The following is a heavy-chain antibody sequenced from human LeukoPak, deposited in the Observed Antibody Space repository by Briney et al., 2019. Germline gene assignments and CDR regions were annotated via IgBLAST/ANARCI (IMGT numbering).Heavy chain of an antibody. J-gene: IGHJ6*02. CDR3: AREPNSSSWYWGYYYYYGMDV. CDR2: IYTSGST. Sequence: SETLSLTCTVSGGSISSYYWSWIRQPAGRGLEWIGRIYTSGSTNYNPSLKSRVTMSVDTSKNQFSLKLSSVTAADTAVYYCAREPNSSSWYWGYYYYYGMDVWGQGTTVTVSS. CDR1: GGSISSYY. D-gene: IGHD6-13*01. V-gene: IGHV4-4*07.